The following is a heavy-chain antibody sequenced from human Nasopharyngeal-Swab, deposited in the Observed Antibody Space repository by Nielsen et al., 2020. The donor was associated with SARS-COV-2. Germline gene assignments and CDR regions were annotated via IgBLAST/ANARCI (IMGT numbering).Heavy chain of an antibody. CDR1: GFTFSSFG. D-gene: IGHD2-15*01. CDR2: IAHDASNE. CDR3: AKPRGGQDFYFEY. J-gene: IGHJ4*02. Sequence: GGSLRLSCAASGFTFSSFGMHWVRQAPGKGLEWVAFIAHDASNEYYGDSVKGRFSISRDSSKNTLYLQMDSLRGEDTAVYYCAKPRGGQDFYFEYWGQGALVTVSS. V-gene: IGHV3-30*18.